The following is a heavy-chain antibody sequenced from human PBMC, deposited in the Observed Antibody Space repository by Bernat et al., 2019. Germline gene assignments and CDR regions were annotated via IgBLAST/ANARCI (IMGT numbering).Heavy chain of an antibody. V-gene: IGHV5-51*01. Sequence: EVQLVQSGAEVKKPGESLKISCKGSGYSFTSYWIGWVRQMPRKGLEWMGIIYPGDSDTRYSPSFQGQVTISADKTISTAYLQWSSLKATDTAMYYCAKYQGVGKYSSYYIDVWGQGTPVTVSS. CDR3: AKYQGVGKYSSYYIDV. D-gene: IGHD2-2*01. J-gene: IGHJ6*03. CDR2: IYPGDSDT. CDR1: GYSFTSYW.